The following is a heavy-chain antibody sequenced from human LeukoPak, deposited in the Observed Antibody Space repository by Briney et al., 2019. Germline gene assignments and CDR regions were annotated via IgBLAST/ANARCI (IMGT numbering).Heavy chain of an antibody. CDR3: ARGVEPLAANTLAY. CDR2: LYSDGNT. Sequence: PGRSLRPSCAPSGFTVITNDMTWVRQAPGKGLEWVSVLYSDGNTKYADSVQGRFTISRDNSKNTLYLEMNSLSPDDTAVYYCARGVEPLAANTLAYWGQGTLVTVSS. D-gene: IGHD1-14*01. CDR1: GFTVITND. V-gene: IGHV3-53*01. J-gene: IGHJ4*02.